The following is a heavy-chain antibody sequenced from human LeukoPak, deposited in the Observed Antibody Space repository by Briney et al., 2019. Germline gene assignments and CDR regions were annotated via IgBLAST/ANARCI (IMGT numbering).Heavy chain of an antibody. CDR2: IWYDENYK. J-gene: IGHJ4*02. CDR3: ARDLDTYGSGSYWLE. Sequence: PGRSLRLSCAASGFTFSSYGMHWVRQAPGKGLEWVAVIWYDENYKYYADSVKGRFTISRDNSKNTLYLQTNSLRAEDTAVYYCARDLDTYGSGSYWLEWGQGTLVTVSS. CDR1: GFTFSSYG. V-gene: IGHV3-33*01. D-gene: IGHD3-10*01.